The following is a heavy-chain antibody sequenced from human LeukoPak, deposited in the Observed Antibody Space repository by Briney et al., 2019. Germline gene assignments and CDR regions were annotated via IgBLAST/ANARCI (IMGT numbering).Heavy chain of an antibody. D-gene: IGHD3-3*01. V-gene: IGHV4-39*01. CDR3: ARHGPHYDCKGFDP. CDR2: VYYSGST. J-gene: IGHJ5*02. CDR1: GGSINSSSYY. Sequence: SENLSLTSTVSGGSINSSSYYWGWIRQPPGKGLEWIGSVYYSGSTYCNPSLKSRFTISIDESKNQFTLKLSSVTAADTAVYYCARHGPHYDCKGFDPWGQGTLVTVSS.